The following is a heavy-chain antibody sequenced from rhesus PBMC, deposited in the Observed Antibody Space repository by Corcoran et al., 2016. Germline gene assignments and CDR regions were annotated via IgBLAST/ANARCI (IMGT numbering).Heavy chain of an antibody. CDR2: ITYSGST. CDR1: GGSISSGYYY. CDR3: ARVWGGSWTCDY. V-gene: IGHV4-122*02. D-gene: IGHD6-25*01. J-gene: IGHJ4*01. Sequence: QVQLQESGPGLVKPSETLSLTCAVSGGSISSGYYYWSWIRQPPGKGLEWIGYITYSGSTSYNPSLKSRVTISRDTSKNQFSLKLSSVTAADTAVYYCARVWGGSWTCDYWGQGVLVTVSS.